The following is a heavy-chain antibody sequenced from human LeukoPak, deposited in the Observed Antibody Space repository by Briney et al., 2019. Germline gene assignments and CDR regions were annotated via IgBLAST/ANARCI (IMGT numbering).Heavy chain of an antibody. CDR3: ARGNRQFYYDTSGSNFPVDS. CDR2: INPNSGGT. V-gene: IGHV1-2*02. D-gene: IGHD3-22*01. J-gene: IGHJ4*02. CDR1: GHTFTGYY. Sequence: ASVKVSCKASGHTFTGYYIHWVRQGPGQGLEWMGWINPNSGGTKYAQKFQGRVTMTRDTSISTAYMELTRLRPDDTAVYYCARGNRQFYYDTSGSNFPVDSWGQGTLVTVSS.